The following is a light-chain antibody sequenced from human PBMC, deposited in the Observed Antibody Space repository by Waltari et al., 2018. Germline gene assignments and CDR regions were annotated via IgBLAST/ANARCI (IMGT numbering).Light chain of an antibody. CDR3: HSRDSRASHVV. V-gene: IGLV3-19*01. J-gene: IGLJ2*01. CDR2: GYN. Sequence: SSELTQDPAVSVALGQTVQMTCQGDSLRTSYASWYQQKPGQAPVLVLFGYNKRPSGIPDRFSGYNSGTTSSLTSTGAQAEDEADYYCHSRDSRASHVVFGGGTKLTVL. CDR1: SLRTSY.